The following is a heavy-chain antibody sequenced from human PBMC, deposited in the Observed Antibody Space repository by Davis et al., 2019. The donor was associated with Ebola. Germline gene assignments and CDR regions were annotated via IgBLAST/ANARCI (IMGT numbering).Heavy chain of an antibody. CDR1: GFTFSSYA. V-gene: IGHV3-30-3*01. CDR2: ISYDGSNK. J-gene: IGHJ4*02. CDR3: ARAAGTHYFDY. D-gene: IGHD1-1*01. Sequence: GGSLRLSCTASGFTFSSYAMHWVRQAPGKGLEWVAVISYDGSNKYYADSVKGRFTISRDNSKNTLYLQMNSLRAEDMAVYYCARAAGTHYFDYWGQGTLVTVSS.